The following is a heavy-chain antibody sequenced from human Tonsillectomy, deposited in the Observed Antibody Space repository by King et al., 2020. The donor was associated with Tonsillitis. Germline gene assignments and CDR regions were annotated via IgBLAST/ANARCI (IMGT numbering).Heavy chain of an antibody. CDR1: GGSFSSYY. V-gene: IGHV4-59*01. D-gene: IGHD3-10*01. Sequence: QLQESGPGLVKPSETLSLTCTVSGGSFSSYYWNWIRQPPGKGLEWIGYIYYSGSTKYNPSLKSRVTISLDTSKNQFSLKLRSVTAADTAVYYCARGRGISPWGGSGSSYFNYGGQGTLVTVSS. CDR3: ARGRGISPWGGSGSSYFNY. J-gene: IGHJ4*02. CDR2: IYYSGST.